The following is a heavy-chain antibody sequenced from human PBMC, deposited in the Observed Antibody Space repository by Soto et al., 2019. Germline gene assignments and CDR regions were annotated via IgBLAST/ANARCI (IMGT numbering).Heavy chain of an antibody. CDR3: AKYWGRSDYYYYMDV. CDR1: GFTFSSYA. J-gene: IGHJ6*03. Sequence: PGGSLRLSCAASGFTFSSYAMSWVRQAPGKGLEWVSAISGSGGSTYYADSVKGRFTISRDNSKNTLYLQMNSLRAEDTAVYYCAKYWGRSDYYYYMDVWGKGTTVTVSS. D-gene: IGHD2-21*01. CDR2: ISGSGGST. V-gene: IGHV3-23*01.